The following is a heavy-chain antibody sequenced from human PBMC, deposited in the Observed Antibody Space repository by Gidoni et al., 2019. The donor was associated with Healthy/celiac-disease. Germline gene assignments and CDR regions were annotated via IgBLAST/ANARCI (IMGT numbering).Heavy chain of an antibody. CDR1: GFTFISYA. CDR2: ISGSGGST. CDR3: AKEKLRFLSPDYFDY. Sequence: EVQLVESGGGLVQPGGSLSLSCAASGFTFISYAMRWVRQAPGKGLEWVSAISGSGGSTYYADSGKGRFTISRDNSKNTLYLQMNSLRAEDTAVYYCAKEKLRFLSPDYFDYWGQGTLVTVSS. V-gene: IGHV3-23*04. J-gene: IGHJ4*02. D-gene: IGHD3-3*01.